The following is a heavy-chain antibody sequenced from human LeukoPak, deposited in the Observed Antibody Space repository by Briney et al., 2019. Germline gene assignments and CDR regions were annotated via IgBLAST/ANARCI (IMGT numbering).Heavy chain of an antibody. CDR1: GGSISSSSYY. CDR3: AADPTDGDTCGMDV. D-gene: IGHD4-17*01. CDR2: IYDSGST. Sequence: SETLSLTCTVSGGSISSSSYYWGWIRQPPGKGLEWIGSIYDSGSTYYNPSLKSRVTISVDTSKNQFSLKLSSVTAADTAVYYCAADPTDGDTCGMDVWGQGTTVTVSS. J-gene: IGHJ6*02. V-gene: IGHV4-39*01.